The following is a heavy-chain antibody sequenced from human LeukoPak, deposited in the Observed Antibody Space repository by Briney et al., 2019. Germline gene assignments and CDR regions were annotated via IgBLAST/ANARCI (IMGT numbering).Heavy chain of an antibody. V-gene: IGHV1-2*02. D-gene: IGHD2-21*02. CDR2: INPNSGGT. J-gene: IGHJ4*02. CDR3: ARDLGYCGGDCFTFDY. Sequence: ASVKVSCKASGYTFTGYYMHWVRQAPGQGLEWMGWINPNSGGTNYAQKFQGRVTMTRDTSISTAYMELSRLRSDDTAVYYCARDLGYCGGDCFTFDYWGQGTLVTVSS. CDR1: GYTFTGYY.